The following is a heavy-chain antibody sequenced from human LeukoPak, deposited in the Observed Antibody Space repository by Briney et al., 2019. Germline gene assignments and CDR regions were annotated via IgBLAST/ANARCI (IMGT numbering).Heavy chain of an antibody. V-gene: IGHV1-69*01. CDR3: ARDHCGGDCYPRADAFDI. J-gene: IGHJ3*02. CDR2: IIPIFGTA. Sequence: SVKVSCKASGGTFSSYAISWVRQAPGQGLEWMGGIIPIFGTANYAQKFQDRVTITADESTSTAYMELSSLRSEDTAVYYCARDHCGGDCYPRADAFDIWGQGTMVTVSS. D-gene: IGHD2-21*01. CDR1: GGTFSSYA.